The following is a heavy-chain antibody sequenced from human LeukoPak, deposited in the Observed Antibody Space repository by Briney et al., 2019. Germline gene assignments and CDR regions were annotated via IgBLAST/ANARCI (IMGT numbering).Heavy chain of an antibody. V-gene: IGHV3-30*18. J-gene: IGHJ4*02. CDR2: ISYDGSNK. CDR3: AKETSDYALTN. D-gene: IGHD4-17*01. CDR1: GFTFSSYG. Sequence: GGSLRLSCAASGFTFSSYGMHWVRQAPGKGLEWVAVISYDGSNKYYADSVKGRFTISRDNSKNTLYLQMNSLRAEDTAVYYCAKETSDYALTNCGQGTLVTVSS.